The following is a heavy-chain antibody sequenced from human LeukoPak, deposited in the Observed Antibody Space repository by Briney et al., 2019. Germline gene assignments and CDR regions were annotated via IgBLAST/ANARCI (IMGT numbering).Heavy chain of an antibody. CDR3: ASITRPAYSSGWYRDY. V-gene: IGHV4-34*01. CDR1: GGSFSGYY. CDR2: INHSGST. Sequence: PSETLSLTYAVYGGSFSGYYWSWIRQPPGKGLEWIGEINHSGSTNYNPSLKSRVTISVDTSKNQFSLKLSSVTAADTAVYYCASITRPAYSSGWYRDYWGQGTLVTVSS. D-gene: IGHD6-19*01. J-gene: IGHJ4*02.